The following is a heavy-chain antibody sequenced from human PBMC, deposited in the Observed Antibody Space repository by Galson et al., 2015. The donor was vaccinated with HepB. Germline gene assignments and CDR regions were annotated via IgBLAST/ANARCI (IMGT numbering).Heavy chain of an antibody. D-gene: IGHD3-3*01. CDR2: ISYDGSNK. CDR3: ARAAYDFWSGYHSYYYYYYMDV. CDR1: GFAFSSYA. V-gene: IGHV3-30-3*01. Sequence: SLRLSCAASGFAFSSYAMHWVRQAPGKGLEWVAVISYDGSNKYYADSVKGRFTISRDNSKNTLYLQMNSLRAEDTAVYYCARAAYDFWSGYHSYYYYYYMDVWGKGTTVTVSS. J-gene: IGHJ6*03.